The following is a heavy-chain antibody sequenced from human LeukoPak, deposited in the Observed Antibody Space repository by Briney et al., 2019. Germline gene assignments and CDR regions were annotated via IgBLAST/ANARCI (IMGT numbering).Heavy chain of an antibody. CDR3: AEDHSPFRGYSVVGY. CDR1: GFTFSSYG. Sequence: GGSLRLSCAASGFTFSSYGMHWVRQAPGKGLEWVAVISYDGSNKYYADSVKGRFTISRDNSTNTLYLQMNSLRAEDTAVYYCAEDHSPFRGYSVVGYWGQGTLVTVSS. CDR2: ISYDGSNK. J-gene: IGHJ4*02. V-gene: IGHV3-30*18. D-gene: IGHD2-15*01.